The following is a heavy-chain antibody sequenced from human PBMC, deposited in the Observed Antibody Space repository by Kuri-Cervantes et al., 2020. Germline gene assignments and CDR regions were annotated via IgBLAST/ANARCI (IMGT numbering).Heavy chain of an antibody. CDR1: GLTFEDYG. V-gene: IGHV3-20*04. Sequence: GESLKISCAASGLTFEDYGMSWVRQAPGKGLEWVSGINWNGGSTGYADSVKGRFAISRDNAKNSLYLQMDSLRPEDTAFYYCARYADYDTGHEDYWGQGTLVTVSS. CDR2: INWNGGST. D-gene: IGHD4-17*01. CDR3: ARYADYDTGHEDY. J-gene: IGHJ4*02.